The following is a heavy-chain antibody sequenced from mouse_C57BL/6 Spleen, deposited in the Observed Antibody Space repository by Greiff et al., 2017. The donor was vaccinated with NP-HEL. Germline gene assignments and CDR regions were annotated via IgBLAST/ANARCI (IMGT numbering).Heavy chain of an antibody. V-gene: IGHV1-18*01. CDR1: GYTFTDYY. Sequence: VQLQQPGPELVKPGASVKIPCKASGYTFTDYYMDWVKQSHGKSLEWIGDINPNNGGTIYNQKFKGKATVTVDKSSSTAYMELRSLTSEDTAVYYCARSGLRSWFAYWGQGTLVTVSA. CDR3: ARSGLRSWFAY. D-gene: IGHD1-1*01. J-gene: IGHJ3*01. CDR2: INPNNGGT.